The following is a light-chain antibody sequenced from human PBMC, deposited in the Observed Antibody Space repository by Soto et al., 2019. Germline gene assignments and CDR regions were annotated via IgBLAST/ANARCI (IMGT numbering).Light chain of an antibody. CDR1: SSNIGSNT. CDR2: SNN. CDR3: ATWDDSLNGYV. V-gene: IGLV1-44*01. Sequence: QSVLTQPPSVSGTPAQSVTISCSGSSSNIGSNTVNWYQHLPGTAPKLLIYSNNQRPSGVPDRFSGSKSGTSASLAISGLQSEDEADYYCATWDDSLNGYVFGTGTKLTVL. J-gene: IGLJ1*01.